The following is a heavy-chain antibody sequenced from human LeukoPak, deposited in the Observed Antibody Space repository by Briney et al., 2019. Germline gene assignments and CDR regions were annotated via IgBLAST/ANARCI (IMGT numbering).Heavy chain of an antibody. CDR1: GFTFDDYA. Sequence: PGRSLRLSCAASGFTFDDYATHWVRQAPGKGLEWVSGISWNSGSIGYADSVKGRFTISRDNAKNSLYLQMNSLRAEDMALYYCAKDGGRGSSSYYYYMDVWGKGTTVTVSS. CDR2: ISWNSGSI. V-gene: IGHV3-9*03. D-gene: IGHD2-2*01. CDR3: AKDGGRGSSSYYYYMDV. J-gene: IGHJ6*03.